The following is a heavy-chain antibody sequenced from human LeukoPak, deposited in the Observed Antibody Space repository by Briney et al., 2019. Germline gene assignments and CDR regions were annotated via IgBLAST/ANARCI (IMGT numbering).Heavy chain of an antibody. J-gene: IGHJ5*02. Sequence: SETLSLTCTVSGGSISSSSYYWGWIRQPPGKGLEWIGSIYYSGSTYYNPSLKSRVTISVDMSKNQFSLKLSSVTAADTAVYYCARDRRDSNWFDPWGQGTLVTVYS. CDR2: IYYSGST. V-gene: IGHV4-39*07. CDR1: GGSISSSSYY. D-gene: IGHD5-24*01. CDR3: ARDRRDSNWFDP.